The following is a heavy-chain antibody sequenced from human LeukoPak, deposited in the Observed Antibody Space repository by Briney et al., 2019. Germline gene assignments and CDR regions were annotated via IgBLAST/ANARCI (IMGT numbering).Heavy chain of an antibody. CDR3: AREPVTTQGEDY. J-gene: IGHJ4*02. D-gene: IGHD4-17*01. Sequence: GASVKVSCKASGYTFTDYNIHWVRQAPGQGLEWMGWINPNSGGTNYAQKFQGRVTMTRDTSTSTAYMELRSLRSDDTAVYYCAREPVTTQGEDYWGQGTLVTVSS. CDR1: GYTFTDYN. V-gene: IGHV1-2*02. CDR2: INPNSGGT.